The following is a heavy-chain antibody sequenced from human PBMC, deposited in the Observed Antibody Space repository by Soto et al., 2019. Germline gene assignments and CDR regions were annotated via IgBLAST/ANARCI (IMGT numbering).Heavy chain of an antibody. D-gene: IGHD3-3*01. CDR3: ATLLAVLEYYFDY. CDR1: GYTLTELS. V-gene: IGHV1-24*01. Sequence: SVKVSCRVSGYTLTELSMHWVRKAPGEGLEWMGGFDPEDGETIYAQKFQGRVTMTEDTSTDTAYMELSSLRSEDTAVYYCATLLAVLEYYFDYWGQGTLVTVSS. CDR2: FDPEDGET. J-gene: IGHJ4*02.